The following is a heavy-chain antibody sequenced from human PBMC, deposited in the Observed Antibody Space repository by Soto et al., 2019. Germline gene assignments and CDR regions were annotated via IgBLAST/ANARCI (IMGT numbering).Heavy chain of an antibody. CDR1: GFTFSDYS. Sequence: QVQLVESGGGVVQPGGSLRLSCAASGFTFSDYSMHWVRQAPGKGLEWVAVISYDGSDKYFADSVKGRFTISRDNSNNTLILQMNSLRAEDTAVYYCARDPLGSGRADFDYWGQGTLVTVSS. J-gene: IGHJ4*02. D-gene: IGHD3-10*02. V-gene: IGHV3-30-3*01. CDR3: ARDPLGSGRADFDY. CDR2: ISYDGSDK.